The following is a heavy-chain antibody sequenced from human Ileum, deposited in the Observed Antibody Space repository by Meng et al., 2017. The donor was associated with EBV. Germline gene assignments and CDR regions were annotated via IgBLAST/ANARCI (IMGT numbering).Heavy chain of an antibody. CDR2: ISTNTGNP. CDR1: GYTFTRNA. CDR3: ARDSGYTRSWSGDY. D-gene: IGHD6-13*01. Sequence: GKLVQSGSELKKPGASVKVSCKASGYTFTRNAINWVRQAPGQGLEWMGWISTNTGNPTYAQGFAGRFVFSLDTSVSTAYLQISGLKAEDTAIYYCARDSGYTRSWSGDYWGQGTLVTVFS. J-gene: IGHJ4*02. V-gene: IGHV7-4-1*02.